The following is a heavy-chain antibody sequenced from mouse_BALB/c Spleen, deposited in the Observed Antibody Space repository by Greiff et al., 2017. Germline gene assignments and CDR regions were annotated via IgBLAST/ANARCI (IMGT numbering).Heavy chain of an antibody. Sequence: EVHLVESGPGLVKPSQSLSLTCSVTGYSITSGYYWNWIRQFPGNKLEWMGYISYDGSNNYNPSLKNRISITRDTSKNQFFLKLNSVTTEDTATYYCATGADYDGFAYWGQGTLVTVSA. J-gene: IGHJ3*01. CDR3: ATGADYDGFAY. D-gene: IGHD2-4*01. V-gene: IGHV3-6*02. CDR2: ISYDGSN. CDR1: GYSITSGYY.